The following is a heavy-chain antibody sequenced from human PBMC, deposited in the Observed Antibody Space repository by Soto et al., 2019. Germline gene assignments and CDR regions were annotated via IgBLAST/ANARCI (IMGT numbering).Heavy chain of an antibody. CDR3: ARGGTYCSGGSCYFGWFDP. V-gene: IGHV3-21*01. CDR2: ISSSSSYI. CDR1: GFTFSSYS. Sequence: GGSLRLACADSGFTFSSYSMNWVRQAPGKGLEWVSSISSSSSYIYYADSVKGRFTISRDNAKNSLYLQMNSLRAEDTAVYYCARGGTYCSGGSCYFGWFDPWGQGTLVTVSS. D-gene: IGHD2-15*01. J-gene: IGHJ5*02.